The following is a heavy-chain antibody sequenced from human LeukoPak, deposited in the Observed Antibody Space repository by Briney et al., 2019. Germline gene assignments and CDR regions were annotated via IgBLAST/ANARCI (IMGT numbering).Heavy chain of an antibody. CDR2: ITPSGGSK. Sequence: ASAKVSCKASGYTSTSYEMHCVRQAPGQGLEWMGIITPSGGSKRSAQKLQGRVNMTRDMSTSTVYMELSSLKSEDTAVYYCARGPNYYYYMDVWGKGTTVTVSS. J-gene: IGHJ6*03. CDR3: ARGPNYYYYMDV. V-gene: IGHV1-46*01. CDR1: GYTSTSYE.